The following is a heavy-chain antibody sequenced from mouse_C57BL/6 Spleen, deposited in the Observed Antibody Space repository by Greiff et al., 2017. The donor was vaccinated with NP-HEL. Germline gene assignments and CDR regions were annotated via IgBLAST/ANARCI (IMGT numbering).Heavy chain of an antibody. CDR2: ISNGGGST. Sequence: EVNVVESGGGLVQPGGSLKLSCAASGFTFSDYYMYWVRQTPEKRLEWVAYISNGGGSTYYPDTVKGRFTISRDNAKNTLYLQMSRLKSEDTAMYYCARRSGSSLYYAMDYWGQGTSVTVSS. CDR3: ARRSGSSLYYAMDY. CDR1: GFTFSDYY. V-gene: IGHV5-12*01. J-gene: IGHJ4*01. D-gene: IGHD1-1*01.